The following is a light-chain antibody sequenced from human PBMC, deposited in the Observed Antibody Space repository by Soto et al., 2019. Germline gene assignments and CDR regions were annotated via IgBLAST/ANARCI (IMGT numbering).Light chain of an antibody. Sequence: EIVMTQSPATLSVSPGERATLSCRASQSVGRDLVWYQQKPGQAPRLLIYGASIRANGIPDRFSGSGSGTEFTLTITSVQSEDLALYYCQQYRNWPKFGPGTKVDIK. J-gene: IGKJ1*01. CDR2: GAS. CDR1: QSVGRD. V-gene: IGKV3-15*01. CDR3: QQYRNWPK.